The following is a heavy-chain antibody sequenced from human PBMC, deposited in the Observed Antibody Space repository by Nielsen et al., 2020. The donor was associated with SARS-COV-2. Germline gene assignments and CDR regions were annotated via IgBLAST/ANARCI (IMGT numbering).Heavy chain of an antibody. CDR1: GFTFSGSA. CDR3: SSPTVAY. V-gene: IGHV3-73*01. Sequence: GESLKISCAASGFTFSGSAMHWVRQASGKGLEWVGRIRSYANDYATAYAASVKGRFTISRDDSKNTAYLQMNSLKMEDTAVYYCSSPTVAYWGQGTTVTVSS. D-gene: IGHD4-23*01. J-gene: IGHJ4*02. CDR2: IRSYANDYAT.